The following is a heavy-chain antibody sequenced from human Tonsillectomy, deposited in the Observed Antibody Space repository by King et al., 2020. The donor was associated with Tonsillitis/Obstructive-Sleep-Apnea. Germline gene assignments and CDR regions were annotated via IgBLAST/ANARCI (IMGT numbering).Heavy chain of an antibody. J-gene: IGHJ3*02. D-gene: IGHD2-8*01. CDR3: ARDMVLEAGGDAFDI. CDR1: GASISTYY. V-gene: IGHV4-59*01. Sequence: VQLQESGPGLVKPSETLSLTCTVSGASISTYYWSWIRPPPGKGLEWIGCIYYSWSTNYNPSLKSRVTISVDTSKNRFSLKLSSVTAADTAVYYCARDMVLEAGGDAFDIWGQGTMVTVSS. CDR2: IYYSWST.